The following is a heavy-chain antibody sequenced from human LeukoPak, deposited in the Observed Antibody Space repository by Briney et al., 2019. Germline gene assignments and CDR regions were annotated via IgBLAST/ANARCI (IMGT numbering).Heavy chain of an antibody. V-gene: IGHV4-59*06. CDR1: GGSFSCYY. D-gene: IGHD4-17*01. Sequence: SETLSLTCAVYGGSFSCYYWSWIRQPPGKGLEWIGYIYYSGSTYYNPSLKSRVTISVDTSKNQFSLKLSSVTAADTAVYYCAREGSGSGDYGWFDPWGQGTLVTVSS. CDR2: IYYSGST. CDR3: AREGSGSGDYGWFDP. J-gene: IGHJ5*02.